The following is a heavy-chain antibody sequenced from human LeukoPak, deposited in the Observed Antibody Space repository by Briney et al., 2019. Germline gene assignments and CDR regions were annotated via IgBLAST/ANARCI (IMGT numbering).Heavy chain of an antibody. J-gene: IGHJ3*02. D-gene: IGHD5-18*01. Sequence: GGSLRLSCAASGFTFSSYAMSWVRQAPGKGLEWVAGISGSGGTTYYADSVKGRFTISRDDSKNTLYLQMNSLRAEDTAVYYCANRGYNYGLDAFDIRGQGTMVTVSS. CDR3: ANRGYNYGLDAFDI. CDR2: ISGSGGTT. CDR1: GFTFSSYA. V-gene: IGHV3-23*01.